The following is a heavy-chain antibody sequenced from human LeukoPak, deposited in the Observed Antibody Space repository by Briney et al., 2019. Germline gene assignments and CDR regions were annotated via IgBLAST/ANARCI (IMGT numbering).Heavy chain of an antibody. J-gene: IGHJ5*02. CDR1: GYTFTSYD. Sequence: GASVKVSCRASGYTFTSYDINWVRQATGQGLEWMGWMNPNSGNTGYAQKFQGRVTMTRNTSISTAYMELSSLRSEDTAVYYCARGVGGYSYGLGAYWFDPWGQGTLVTVSS. CDR3: ARGVGGYSYGLGAYWFDP. V-gene: IGHV1-8*01. D-gene: IGHD5-18*01. CDR2: MNPNSGNT.